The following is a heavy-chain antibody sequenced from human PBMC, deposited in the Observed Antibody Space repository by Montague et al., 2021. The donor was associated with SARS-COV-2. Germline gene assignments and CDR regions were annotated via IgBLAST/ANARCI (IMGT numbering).Heavy chain of an antibody. D-gene: IGHD1-14*01. CDR1: GFTFSSYW. CDR3: ARRKNHAFDI. Sequence: SLRLSCAASGFTFSSYWMHWVRQAPGKGLVWVSRIDTHGSTTNYXDSVKGRFTISRDNAKNTLYLQMNSLRAEDTAVYYCARRKNHAFDIWGQGTMVTVSS. J-gene: IGHJ3*02. V-gene: IGHV3-74*01. CDR2: IDTHGSTT.